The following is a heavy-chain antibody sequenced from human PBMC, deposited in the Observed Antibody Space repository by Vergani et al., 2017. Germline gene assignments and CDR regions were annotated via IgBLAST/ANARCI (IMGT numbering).Heavy chain of an antibody. Sequence: QVQLVQSGAEVKKPGSSVKVSCKASGATFRSNTISWVRQVPGQGLEWMGRIIPVLGKTKYAQDFQGRLTITADTSTSTAYMELTSLRSQDAAVYYCARDPRGYGGNPEDYYYGIDFWGQGTTVTVSS. D-gene: IGHD4/OR15-4a*01. J-gene: IGHJ6*01. CDR3: ARDPRGYGGNPEDYYYGIDF. V-gene: IGHV1-69*08. CDR1: GATFRSNT. CDR2: IIPVLGKT.